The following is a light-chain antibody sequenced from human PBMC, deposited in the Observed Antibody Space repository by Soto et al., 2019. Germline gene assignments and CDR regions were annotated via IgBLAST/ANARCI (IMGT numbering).Light chain of an antibody. V-gene: IGLV2-14*01. CDR1: SSDVGGYNY. CDR3: SSYTSSSTPYV. Sequence: QSVLTQPASVSGSPGQSITISCTGTSSDVGGYNYVSWYQQHPGKAPQLMIYAVSNRPSGVSNRFSGSKSGNTASLTISGLQAEDEADYYCSSYTSSSTPYVFGTGTKLTVL. CDR2: AVS. J-gene: IGLJ1*01.